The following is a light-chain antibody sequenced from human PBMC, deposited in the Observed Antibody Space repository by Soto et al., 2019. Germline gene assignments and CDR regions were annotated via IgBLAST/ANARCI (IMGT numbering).Light chain of an antibody. CDR1: SGSVSTSYY. CDR2: STN. Sequence: QAVVTQEPSFSVSPGGTVTLTCGLSSGSVSTSYYPSWYQQTPGQAPRTLIYSTNTRSSGVPDRFSGSILGNKAALTITGAQADDESDYYCVLDMGSYVVFGGGTKLTVL. J-gene: IGLJ2*01. CDR3: VLDMGSYVV. V-gene: IGLV8-61*01.